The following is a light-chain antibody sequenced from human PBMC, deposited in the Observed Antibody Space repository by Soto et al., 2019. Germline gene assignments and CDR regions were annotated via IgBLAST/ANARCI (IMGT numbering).Light chain of an antibody. Sequence: QSALTQPASVSGSPGQSITISCTGTSSDVGTYTYVSWYQQHPGKAPKLMIYEVSNRPSGVSNRFSGSKSGNTASLTISGLQAEDEADYYCSSYTGSSSLYVFGTGTKV. CDR1: SSDVGTYTY. CDR3: SSYTGSSSLYV. J-gene: IGLJ1*01. CDR2: EVS. V-gene: IGLV2-14*01.